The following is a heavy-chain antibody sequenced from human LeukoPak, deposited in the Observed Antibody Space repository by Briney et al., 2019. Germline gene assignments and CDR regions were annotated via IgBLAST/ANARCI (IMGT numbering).Heavy chain of an antibody. CDR2: IGSTGDI. CDR1: GFRFSDYD. D-gene: IGHD1-26*01. CDR3: ARTRRSHSDGFDV. V-gene: IGHV3-13*04. J-gene: IGHJ3*01. Sequence: GGSLRLSCAASGFRFSDYDMHWVRQGIGKGLEWVSGIGSTGDITYRDSVKGRFTISREDAKKSFYLQMNSLSAADTAVYYCARTRRSHSDGFDVWGQGTLVTVSS.